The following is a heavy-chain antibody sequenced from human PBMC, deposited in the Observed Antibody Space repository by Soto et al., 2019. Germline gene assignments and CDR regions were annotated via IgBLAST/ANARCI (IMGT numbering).Heavy chain of an antibody. D-gene: IGHD2-15*01. V-gene: IGHV2-5*02. J-gene: IGHJ4*02. Sequence: QITLKESGPTLVRPTQTLTLTCTFSGFSLTTSGVGVGWIRQPPGKALEWLAVIYWDDDKRDRPSLKSRLTITKDTSQYQWALTVTNIDPVDTVTYYCAPKRWSTFDYWGQGTLVTVSS. CDR1: GFSLTTSGVG. CDR2: IYWDDDK. CDR3: APKRWSTFDY.